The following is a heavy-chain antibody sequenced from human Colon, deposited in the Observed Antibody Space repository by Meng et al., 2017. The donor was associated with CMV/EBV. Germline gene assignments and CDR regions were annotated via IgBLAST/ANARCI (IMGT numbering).Heavy chain of an antibody. CDR1: GFTFRPYG. Sequence: LRLSCAAAGFTFRPYGMTWVRQAPGKGLEWVSLINGDGGSPFYADSVKGRFTISRDNSKNTLYLHMTNMRVEDAAVYYCARGSDFDSWGQGTLVTVSS. CDR3: ARGSDFDS. CDR2: INGDGGSP. D-gene: IGHD6-6*01. V-gene: IGHV3-23*01. J-gene: IGHJ4*02.